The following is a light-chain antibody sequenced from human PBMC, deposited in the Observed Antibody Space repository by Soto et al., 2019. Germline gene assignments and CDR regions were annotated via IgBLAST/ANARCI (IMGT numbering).Light chain of an antibody. Sequence: IQMTQSPSTLSASVGDRVTITCRASHHIDAWLAWYQQKPGKAPKVLIYKAYILESGVQSRFSGSGSGTEFTLTISSLQPDDSATYYCQQHSNYPLTFGGGTKVDIK. V-gene: IGKV1-5*03. CDR3: QQHSNYPLT. J-gene: IGKJ4*01. CDR2: KAY. CDR1: HHIDAW.